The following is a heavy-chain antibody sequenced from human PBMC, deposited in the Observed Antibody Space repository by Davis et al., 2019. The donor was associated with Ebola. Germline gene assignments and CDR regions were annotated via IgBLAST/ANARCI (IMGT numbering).Heavy chain of an antibody. J-gene: IGHJ4*02. D-gene: IGHD2-2*02. V-gene: IGHV3-23*01. CDR1: GFTFSNYA. Sequence: GESLKISCAASGFTFSNYAMSWVSQDPGKGLEWGSAISGSGWKTYYADSVKDRFTISSDNSKNTLYLQMNSLSADDTAVYYCLKDVAGCASSSCYTPLYCDFWGQGTLVTVSS. CDR2: ISGSGWKT. CDR3: LKDVAGCASSSCYTPLYCDF.